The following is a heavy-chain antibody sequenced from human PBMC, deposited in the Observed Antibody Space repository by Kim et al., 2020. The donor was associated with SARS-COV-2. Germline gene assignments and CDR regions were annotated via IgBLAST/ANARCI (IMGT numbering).Heavy chain of an antibody. D-gene: IGHD3-3*01. CDR1: GFTFDDYA. J-gene: IGHJ4*02. CDR2: ISWNSGSI. Sequence: GGSLRLSCAASGFTFDDYAMHWVRQAPGKGLEWVSGISWNSGSIGYADSVKGRFTISRDNAKNSLYLQMNSLRAEDTALYYCAKDFRGSGYFHYFDYWGQGTLVTVSS. CDR3: AKDFRGSGYFHYFDY. V-gene: IGHV3-9*01.